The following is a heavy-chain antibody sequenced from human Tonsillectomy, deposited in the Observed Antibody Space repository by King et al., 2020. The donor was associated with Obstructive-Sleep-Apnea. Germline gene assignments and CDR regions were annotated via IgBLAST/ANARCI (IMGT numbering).Heavy chain of an antibody. Sequence: VQLQQWGAGLLKPSETLSLTCAVYGGSFSGNYWSWIRQSPGEGLEWIGEINHSGSTNYNPSLKSRVTISADTSKNQFSLKLRSVTAADTAVYYCARDTTYSGGTAIYDYWGQGTLVTVSS. CDR2: INHSGST. CDR3: ARDTTYSGGTAIYDY. CDR1: GGSFSGNY. D-gene: IGHD2-15*01. V-gene: IGHV4-34*01. J-gene: IGHJ4*02.